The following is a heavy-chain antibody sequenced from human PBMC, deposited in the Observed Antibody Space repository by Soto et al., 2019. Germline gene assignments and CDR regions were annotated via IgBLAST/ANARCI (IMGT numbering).Heavy chain of an antibody. D-gene: IGHD2-15*01. V-gene: IGHV1-8*01. CDR2: MNPNSGNT. CDR3: ARVGCSGGSCYSDRVEFDP. Sequence: ASVKVSCKASGYTFTSYDINWVRQATGQGLEWMGWMNPNSGNTGYAQRFQGRVTMTRNTSISTVYMELSSLRSEDTAVYYCARVGCSGGSCYSDRVEFDPWGQGTLVTVSS. CDR1: GYTFTSYD. J-gene: IGHJ5*02.